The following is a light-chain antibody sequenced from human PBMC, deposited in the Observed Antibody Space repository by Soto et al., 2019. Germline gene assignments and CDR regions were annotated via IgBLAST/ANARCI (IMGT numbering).Light chain of an antibody. Sequence: QSVLTQPPSVSGAPGQRITISCTGTSSNIGAGYDVHWYQQLPGSAPKLLIYGNYNRPSGVPDRISGSKSTTSASLSIAGLHAEDEGDYYCQSYDNTLSYDSSLSASVFGGGTKVTVL. J-gene: IGLJ2*01. CDR1: SSNIGAGYD. CDR2: GNY. CDR3: QSYDNTLSYDSSLSASV. V-gene: IGLV1-40*01.